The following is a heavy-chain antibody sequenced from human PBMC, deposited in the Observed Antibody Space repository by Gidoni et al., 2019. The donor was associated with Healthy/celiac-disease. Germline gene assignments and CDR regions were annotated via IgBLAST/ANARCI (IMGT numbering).Heavy chain of an antibody. J-gene: IGHJ4*02. D-gene: IGHD5-18*01. CDR3: ARADTAMVLDY. V-gene: IGHV3-30*04. Sequence: QVQLVESGGGVVQPGRSLRLSCAASGFTFSSYAMHWVRQAPGKGLEWVAVISYDGSNKYYADSVKGRFTISRDNSKNTLYLQMNSLRAEDTAVYYCARADTAMVLDYWGQGTLVTVSS. CDR2: ISYDGSNK. CDR1: GFTFSSYA.